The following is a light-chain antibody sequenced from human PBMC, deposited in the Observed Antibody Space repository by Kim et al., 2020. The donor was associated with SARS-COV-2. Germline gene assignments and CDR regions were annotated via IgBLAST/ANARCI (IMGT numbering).Light chain of an antibody. J-gene: IGLJ2*01. Sequence: GQSITISCTGTSNDSGGNNYVAWYQQHPGKVPKFMIYDVSKRPSGVSDRFSGSKSGYTASLTISGLQAEDEADYYCSSYTSSNTLVFGGGTQLTVL. V-gene: IGLV2-14*03. CDR3: SSYTSSNTLV. CDR2: DVS. CDR1: SNDSGGNNY.